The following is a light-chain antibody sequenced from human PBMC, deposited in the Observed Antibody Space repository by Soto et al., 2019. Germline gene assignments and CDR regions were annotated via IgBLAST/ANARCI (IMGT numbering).Light chain of an antibody. CDR3: QQYNPYST. J-gene: IGKJ1*01. Sequence: DIQMTQSPSTLSASVGDRVTITCRASQSISSWLAWYQQKPGKAPKLLIYDASSLESGVPSRFSGSGSGTEFTLTISSLQPDDFATYYCQQYNPYSTFGQGTKVDIK. V-gene: IGKV1-5*01. CDR2: DAS. CDR1: QSISSW.